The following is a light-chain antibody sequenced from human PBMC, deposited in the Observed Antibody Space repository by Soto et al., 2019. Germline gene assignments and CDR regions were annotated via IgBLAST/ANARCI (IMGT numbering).Light chain of an antibody. CDR1: QSINSN. Sequence: TQSPSALSASVGDRVIITCRASQSINSNLAWYQQQPGQAPRLLIYAASTRDTAVPDRFSGSGSGTDFTLTIISLQSDDFTLYCCQHSTDLLITFAQGTRPEIK. CDR2: AAS. J-gene: IGKJ5*01. V-gene: IGKV3-15*01. CDR3: QHSTDLLIT.